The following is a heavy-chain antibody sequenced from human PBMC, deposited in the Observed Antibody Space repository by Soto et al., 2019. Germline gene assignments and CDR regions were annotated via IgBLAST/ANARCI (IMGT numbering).Heavy chain of an antibody. D-gene: IGHD6-19*01. V-gene: IGHV3-33*01. J-gene: IGHJ6*02. CDR2: IWYDGSNK. Sequence: QVQLVESGGGVVQPGRSLRLSCAASGFTFSSYGMHWVRQAPGKGLEWVAVIWYDGSNKYYADSVKGRFTISRDNSKNPLYMKMNGLRAEDTDVYYCGRPIAVAGCDYGMDVWGQGARVTVSS. CDR3: GRPIAVAGCDYGMDV. CDR1: GFTFSSYG.